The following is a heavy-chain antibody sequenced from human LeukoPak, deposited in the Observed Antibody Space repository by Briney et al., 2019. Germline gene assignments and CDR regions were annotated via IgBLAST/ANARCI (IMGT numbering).Heavy chain of an antibody. V-gene: IGHV4-4*02. Sequence: SSGTLSLTCGVSGGSIDITNYWSWVRQAPGKGLEWIGEISHSGTTNYNPSLRSRVTMFLDRANNQFSLSLTSVTAADTAVYYCARPGIGGAFDIWGQGTMVTVSS. CDR1: GGSIDITNY. CDR2: ISHSGTT. J-gene: IGHJ3*02. CDR3: ARPGIGGAFDI. D-gene: IGHD3-3*01.